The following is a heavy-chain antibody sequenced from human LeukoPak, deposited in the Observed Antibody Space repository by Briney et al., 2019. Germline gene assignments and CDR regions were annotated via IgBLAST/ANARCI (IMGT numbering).Heavy chain of an antibody. CDR3: AREYCSSTSCSLLGYNWFDP. CDR1: GYTLTELS. V-gene: IGHV1-24*01. Sequence: ASVKVSCKVSGYTLTELSMHWVRQAPGKGLEWMGGFDPEDGETIYAQKFQGRVTITADESTSTAYMELSSLRSEDTAVYYCAREYCSSTSCSLLGYNWFDPWGQGTLVAVSS. D-gene: IGHD2-2*01. CDR2: FDPEDGET. J-gene: IGHJ5*02.